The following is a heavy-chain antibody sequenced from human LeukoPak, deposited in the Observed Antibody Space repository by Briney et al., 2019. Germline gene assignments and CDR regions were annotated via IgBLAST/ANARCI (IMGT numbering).Heavy chain of an antibody. D-gene: IGHD6-13*01. CDR2: INPNSGGT. Sequence: GASVKVSCKASGYTFTGYYMHWVRQAPGQGLEWMGWINPNSGGTNYAQKLQGRVTMTRDTSISTAYMELSRLRSDDTAVYYCARAALAAATEAFDIWGQGTMVTVSS. CDR1: GYTFTGYY. V-gene: IGHV1-2*02. J-gene: IGHJ3*02. CDR3: ARAALAAATEAFDI.